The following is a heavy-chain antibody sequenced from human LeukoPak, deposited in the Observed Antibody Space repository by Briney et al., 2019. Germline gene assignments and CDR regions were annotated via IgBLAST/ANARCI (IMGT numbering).Heavy chain of an antibody. D-gene: IGHD3-22*01. J-gene: IGHJ4*02. V-gene: IGHV3-23*01. CDR3: AKDKRRITMMGLIAY. CDR2: IGGSGGST. Sequence: GGSLRLSCAASGFTFSSYAMSWVRQAPGKGLEWVSSIGGSGGSTYYADSVKGRFTISRDNSKNTLYLQMNSLRAEDTAVYYCAKDKRRITMMGLIAYWGQGTLVTVSS. CDR1: GFTFSSYA.